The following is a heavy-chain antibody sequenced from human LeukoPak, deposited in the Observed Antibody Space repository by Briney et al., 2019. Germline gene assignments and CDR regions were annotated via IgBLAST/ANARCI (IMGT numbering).Heavy chain of an antibody. D-gene: IGHD3-22*01. Sequence: PGRSLRLSCAASGFTISSYGMHWVRQAPGKGLEWVAVISYDGSNKYYADSVKGRFTISRDNSKNTLYLQMNSLRAEDTAVYYCARDREDSSGYYLWDAFDIWGQGTMVTVSS. CDR2: ISYDGSNK. CDR1: GFTISSYG. V-gene: IGHV3-30*03. J-gene: IGHJ3*02. CDR3: ARDREDSSGYYLWDAFDI.